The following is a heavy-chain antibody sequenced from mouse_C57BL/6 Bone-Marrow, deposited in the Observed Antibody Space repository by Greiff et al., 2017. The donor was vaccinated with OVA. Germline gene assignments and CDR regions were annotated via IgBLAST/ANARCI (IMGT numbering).Heavy chain of an antibody. CDR1: GYSFTGYY. D-gene: IGHD4-1*01. Sequence: VQLKQSGPELVKPGASVKISCKASGYSFTGYYMNWVKQSPEKSLEWIGEINPSTGGTTYNQKFKAKATLTVGKSSSTAYMQLKSLTSEDSAVYYWARGGTSPFAYWGQGTLVTVSA. J-gene: IGHJ3*01. V-gene: IGHV1-42*01. CDR3: ARGGTSPFAY. CDR2: INPSTGGT.